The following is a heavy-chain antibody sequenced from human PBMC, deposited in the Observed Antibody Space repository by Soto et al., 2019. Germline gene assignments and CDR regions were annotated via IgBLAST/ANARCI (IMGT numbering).Heavy chain of an antibody. CDR1: GASLSSGSYY. CDR2: ISHSGRT. V-gene: IGHV4-61*01. CDR3: SYGSSFDY. Sequence: QVQLQESGPGLVKPSETLSLICTVSGASLSSGSYYWSWIRQPPGKGLEWIGYISHSGRTNYDPSHKSRLTMSVDTSQIQFSLQLNSVTAADTAVYDCSYGSSFDYWGQGTLVTVSS. J-gene: IGHJ4*02. D-gene: IGHD3-10*01.